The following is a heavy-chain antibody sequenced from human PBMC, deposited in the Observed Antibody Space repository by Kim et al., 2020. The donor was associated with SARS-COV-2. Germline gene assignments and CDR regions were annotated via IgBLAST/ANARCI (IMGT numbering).Heavy chain of an antibody. CDR3: ARAGGWLDFVY. D-gene: IGHD6-19*01. Sequence: NADSRKGRFPISRDNSKNTLYLQMNRLRAEDTAVYYCARAGGWLDFVYWGQGTLVTVSS. V-gene: IGHV3-66*01. J-gene: IGHJ4*02.